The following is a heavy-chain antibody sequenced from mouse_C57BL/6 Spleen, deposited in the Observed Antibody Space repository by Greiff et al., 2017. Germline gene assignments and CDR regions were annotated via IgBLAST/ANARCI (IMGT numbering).Heavy chain of an antibody. Sequence: QVQLQQPGAELVKPGASVKLSCKASGYTFTSYWMQWVRQRPGQGLEWIGEIDPSDSYTNYNQKFKGKATLTVDTSSSTAYMQLSSLTSEDSAVYYCARRGLPVVAYYFDYWGQGTTLTVSS. D-gene: IGHD1-1*01. CDR1: GYTFTSYW. J-gene: IGHJ2*01. CDR3: ARRGLPVVAYYFDY. V-gene: IGHV1-50*01. CDR2: IDPSDSYT.